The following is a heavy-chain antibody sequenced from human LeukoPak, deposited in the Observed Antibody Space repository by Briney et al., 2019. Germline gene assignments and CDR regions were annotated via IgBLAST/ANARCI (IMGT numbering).Heavy chain of an antibody. V-gene: IGHV3-11*06. CDR2: ISSSSSYT. CDR3: ARLTLYYYGSGSYYNNFDY. CDR1: GFTFSDYY. D-gene: IGHD3-10*01. Sequence: GGSLRLSCAASGFTFSDYYMSWLRQAPGKGLEWVSYISSSSSYTNYADSVKGRFTISRDNAKNSLYLQMNSLRAEDTAVCYCARLTLYYYGSGSYYNNFDYWGQGTLVTVSS. J-gene: IGHJ4*02.